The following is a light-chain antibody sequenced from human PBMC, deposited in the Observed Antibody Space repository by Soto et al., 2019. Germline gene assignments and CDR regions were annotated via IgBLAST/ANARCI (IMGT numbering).Light chain of an antibody. J-gene: IGKJ5*01. CDR2: GAS. V-gene: IGKV3-15*01. Sequence: EIEMTQSPATLSLAPGERVTLSCRASESVSTNLAWYQQKAGQAPRLLIYGASTRAAGVPTRFSGSGSGSDFTLTITTLQSEDSAVYYCQQYHNWLPITFGQGTRLEIK. CDR1: ESVSTN. CDR3: QQYHNWLPIT.